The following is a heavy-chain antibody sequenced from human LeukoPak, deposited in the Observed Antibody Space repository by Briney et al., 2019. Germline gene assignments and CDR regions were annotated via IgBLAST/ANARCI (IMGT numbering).Heavy chain of an antibody. J-gene: IGHJ5*02. CDR3: ARSFVLIGYTA. CDR1: GGSFSGYY. D-gene: IGHD6-13*01. Sequence: SETLSLTCAVYGGSFSGYYWSWIRQPPGKGLEWIGEINHSGSTNYNPSLKSRVTISVDTSKNQFSLKLSSVTAADTAVYYCARSFVLIGYTAWGQGTLVTVSS. CDR2: INHSGST. V-gene: IGHV4-34*01.